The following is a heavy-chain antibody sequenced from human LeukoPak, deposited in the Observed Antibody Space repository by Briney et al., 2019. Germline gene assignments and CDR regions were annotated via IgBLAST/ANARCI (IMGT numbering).Heavy chain of an antibody. D-gene: IGHD4-11*01. Sequence: ASETLSLTCSVSGDSISDSYWSWIRQPPGKGLEWIGFIYSSGTAYYNPSLKSRVTISVDTSKNRFSLKLHSVTAADTAVYYCAKQRGYSGTLDSWGQGTLVTVSS. CDR1: GDSISDSY. CDR3: AKQRGYSGTLDS. J-gene: IGHJ4*02. V-gene: IGHV4-4*09. CDR2: IYSSGTA.